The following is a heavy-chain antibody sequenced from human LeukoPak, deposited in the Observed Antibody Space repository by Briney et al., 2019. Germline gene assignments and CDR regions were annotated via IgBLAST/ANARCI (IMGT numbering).Heavy chain of an antibody. CDR3: ARGVITMVRGVIAGNWFDP. D-gene: IGHD3-10*01. J-gene: IGHJ5*02. CDR1: GGSISSGSYY. Sequence: SQTLSLTCTVSGGSISSGSYYWSWIRQPPGKGLEWIGYIYYSGSTNYNPSLKSRVTISVDTSKNQFSLKLSSVTAADTAVYYCARGVITMVRGVIAGNWFDPWGQGTLVTVSS. V-gene: IGHV4-61*01. CDR2: IYYSGST.